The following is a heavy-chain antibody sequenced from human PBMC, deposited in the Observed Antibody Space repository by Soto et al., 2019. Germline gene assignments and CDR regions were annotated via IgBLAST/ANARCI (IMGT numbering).Heavy chain of an antibody. J-gene: IGHJ4*02. D-gene: IGHD3-10*01. V-gene: IGHV1-18*01. CDR1: GYAFTTYG. CDR3: ARGRYGEY. CDR2: ISAHNGNT. Sequence: QVHLVQSGAEVKKPGASVKVSCKGSGYAFTTYGITWVRQAPGQGLEGLGWISAHNGNTNYAQKLQGRVTVTRDTSRSTAYMELRGLRSDDTVVYDCARGRYGEYWGQGALVTVSS.